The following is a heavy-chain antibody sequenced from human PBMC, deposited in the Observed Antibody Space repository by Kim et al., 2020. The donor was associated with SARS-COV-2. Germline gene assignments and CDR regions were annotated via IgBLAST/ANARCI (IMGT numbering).Heavy chain of an antibody. CDR3: ARDGGAMVQGEGFDY. V-gene: IGHV3-11*01. Sequence: DSVKGRLTISRDNAKNSLYLQMNSLRAEDTAVYYCARDGGAMVQGEGFDYWGQGTLVTVSS. D-gene: IGHD3-10*01. J-gene: IGHJ4*02.